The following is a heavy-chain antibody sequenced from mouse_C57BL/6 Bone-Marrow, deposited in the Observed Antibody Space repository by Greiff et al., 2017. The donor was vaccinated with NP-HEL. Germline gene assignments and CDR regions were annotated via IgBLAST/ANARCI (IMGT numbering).Heavy chain of an antibody. CDR2: IYPGGGYT. Sequence: VQLQESGAELVRPGTSVKMSCKASGYTFTNYWIGWAKQRPGHGLEWIGDIYPGGGYTNYNEKFKGKATLTADKSSSTAYMQFSSLTSEDSAIYYCARCFYDYGFDYWGQGTTLTVSS. CDR1: GYTFTNYW. D-gene: IGHD2-4*01. J-gene: IGHJ2*01. CDR3: ARCFYDYGFDY. V-gene: IGHV1-63*01.